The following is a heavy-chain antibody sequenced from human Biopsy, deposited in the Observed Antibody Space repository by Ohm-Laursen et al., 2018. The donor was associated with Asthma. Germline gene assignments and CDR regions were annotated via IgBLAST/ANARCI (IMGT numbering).Heavy chain of an antibody. D-gene: IGHD4-23*01. J-gene: IGHJ3*02. V-gene: IGHV3-53*01. CDR3: ARAYGGSFFSGSFDI. Sequence: GSLRLSCAASGFTGSTNGMSWVRQPPGKGLEWVSVIYSGGGTYYADSVHGRVTISRDNSKNTLSLQMNSLRAEDTAVYYCARAYGGSFFSGSFDIWGQGTMVTVSS. CDR1: GFTGSTNG. CDR2: IYSGGGT.